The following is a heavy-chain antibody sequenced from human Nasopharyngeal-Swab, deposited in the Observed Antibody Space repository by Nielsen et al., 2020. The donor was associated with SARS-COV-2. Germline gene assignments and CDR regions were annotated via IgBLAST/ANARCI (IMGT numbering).Heavy chain of an antibody. D-gene: IGHD1-14*01. J-gene: IGHJ4*02. CDR2: ISAHNGNT. Sequence: WVGQAPGQGLEWMGWISAHNGNTKYAPRLQGRVTMTTDTSTNTAYMELRSLRSDDMAVYYCATSLHIINTSHTFDYWGQGTLVTVSS. CDR3: ATSLHIINTSHTFDY. V-gene: IGHV1-18*03.